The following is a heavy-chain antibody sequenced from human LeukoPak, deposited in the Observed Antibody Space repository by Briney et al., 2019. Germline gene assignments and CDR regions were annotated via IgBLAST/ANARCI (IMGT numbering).Heavy chain of an antibody. CDR2: IHYTGTT. J-gene: IGHJ4*02. Sequence: PSETLSLTCIVSGGSINNHYWTWIRQTPGKGLEWIGDIHYTGTTKYNPSLKSRVTISIDTSKNQFSLELSSVTATDTAVYYCASYGDYASYFDYWGQGTLVTVSS. CDR3: ASYGDYASYFDY. V-gene: IGHV4-59*08. D-gene: IGHD4-17*01. CDR1: GGSINNHY.